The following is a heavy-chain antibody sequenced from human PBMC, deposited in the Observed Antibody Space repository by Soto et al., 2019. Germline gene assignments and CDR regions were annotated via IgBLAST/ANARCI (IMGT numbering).Heavy chain of an antibody. CDR1: GFTLSNTW. CDR3: PTVFYF. V-gene: IGHV3-74*01. J-gene: IGHJ4*02. D-gene: IGHD3-9*01. Sequence: GSLRLSCAASGFTLSNTWMHWVRQAPGEGLVWVSRISNNDGVTSYADSVKGRFTISRDDAKNTLYLQMNSLRVEDTAVYFCPTVFYFWGQGALVPVAS. CDR2: ISNNDGVT.